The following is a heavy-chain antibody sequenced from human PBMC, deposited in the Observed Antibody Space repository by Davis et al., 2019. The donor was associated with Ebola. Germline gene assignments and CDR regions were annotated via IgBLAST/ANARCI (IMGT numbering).Heavy chain of an antibody. CDR2: INHSGST. CDR1: GGSFRGYY. Sequence: SETLSLTCAVYGGSFRGYYWSWIRQPPGKGLEWIGEINHSGSTNYNPSLKSRVTISVDTSKNQFSLKLSSVTAADTAVYYCARVDENGDTDYWGQGTLVTVSS. CDR3: ARVDENGDTDY. J-gene: IGHJ4*02. D-gene: IGHD4-17*01. V-gene: IGHV4-34*01.